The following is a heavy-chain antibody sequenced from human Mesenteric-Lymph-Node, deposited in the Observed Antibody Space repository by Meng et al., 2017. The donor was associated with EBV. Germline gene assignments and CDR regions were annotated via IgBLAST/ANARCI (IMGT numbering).Heavy chain of an antibody. CDR3: ARDQYYDFWSGYYIPSEYFQH. D-gene: IGHD3-3*01. CDR2: ISSSSSHI. J-gene: IGHJ1*01. Sequence: EVQLVESGGGLVKPGGSLRLSCAASGFTFSTYSMNWVRQAPGKGLEWVSSISSSSSHIYYADSMKGRFTISRDNAKKSLYLQMNSLRAEDTAVYYCARDQYYDFWSGYYIPSEYFQHWGQGTLVTVSS. CDR1: GFTFSTYS. V-gene: IGHV3-21*01.